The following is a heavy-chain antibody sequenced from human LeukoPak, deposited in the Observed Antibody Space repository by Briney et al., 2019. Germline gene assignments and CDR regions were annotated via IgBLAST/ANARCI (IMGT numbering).Heavy chain of an antibody. J-gene: IGHJ6*02. CDR2: MNPNSGNT. D-gene: IGHD6-13*01. CDR3: ARAIAAAGWSYYHGMDV. V-gene: IGHV1-8*01. Sequence: GASVKVSCKASGYTFTSYDINWVRQATGQGLEWMGWMNPNSGNTGYAQKFQGRVTMTRNTSISTAYMELSSLRSEDTAVYYCARAIAAAGWSYYHGMDVWGQGTTVTVSS. CDR1: GYTFTSYD.